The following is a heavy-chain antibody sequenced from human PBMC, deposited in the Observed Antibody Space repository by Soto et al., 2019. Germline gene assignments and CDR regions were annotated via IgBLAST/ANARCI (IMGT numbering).Heavy chain of an antibody. J-gene: IGHJ6*02. D-gene: IGHD6-6*01. CDR2: ISAYNGNT. CDR3: ARDIAARPDRYYYYYGMDV. Sequence: QVPLVQSGAEVKKPGASVKVSCKASGYTFTSYGISWVRQAPGQGLEWMGWISAYNGNTNYAQKLQGRVTMTTDTSTSTAYMELRSLRSDDTAVYYCARDIAARPDRYYYYYGMDVWGQGTTVTVSS. V-gene: IGHV1-18*01. CDR1: GYTFTSYG.